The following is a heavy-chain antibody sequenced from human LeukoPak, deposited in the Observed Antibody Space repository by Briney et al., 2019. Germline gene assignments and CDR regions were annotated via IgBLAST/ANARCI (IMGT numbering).Heavy chain of an antibody. D-gene: IGHD6-6*01. V-gene: IGHV1-2*02. CDR3: ARLSIAGQTSQGYDY. CDR2: INPNSGGT. Sequence: ASVKVSCKASGYTFTGYYMHWVRQAPGQGLEWMGWINPNSGGTNYAQKFQGRVTMTRDTSISTAYMELSRLRSDDTAVYHCARLSIAGQTSQGYDYWGQGTLVTVSS. J-gene: IGHJ4*02. CDR1: GYTFTGYY.